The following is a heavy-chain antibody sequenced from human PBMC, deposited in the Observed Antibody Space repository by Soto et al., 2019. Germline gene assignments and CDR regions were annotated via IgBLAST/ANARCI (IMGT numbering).Heavy chain of an antibody. CDR3: ATGNYYGSGSQFDY. D-gene: IGHD3-10*01. J-gene: IGHJ4*02. V-gene: IGHV1-69*13. Sequence: SVKVSCKASGGTFSSYAISWVRQAPGQGLEWMGGIIPIFGTANYAQKFQGRVTITADESTSTAYMELSSLRSEDTAVYYCATGNYYGSGSQFDYWGQGTLVTVSS. CDR1: GGTFSSYA. CDR2: IIPIFGTA.